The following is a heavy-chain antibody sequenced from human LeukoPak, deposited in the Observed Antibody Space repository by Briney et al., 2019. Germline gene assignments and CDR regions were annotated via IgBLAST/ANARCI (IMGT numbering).Heavy chain of an antibody. CDR3: ARVPLAVADFDY. CDR2: SNAGNGNT. V-gene: IGHV1-3*02. J-gene: IGHJ4*02. CDR1: GYTFTSYA. D-gene: IGHD6-19*01. Sequence: GASVKVSCKASGYTFTSYAMHWVRQAPGQRLEWMGWSNAGNGNTKYSQEFQGRVTITRDTSASTAYMELSRLRSDDTAVYYCARVPLAVADFDYWGQGTLVTVSS.